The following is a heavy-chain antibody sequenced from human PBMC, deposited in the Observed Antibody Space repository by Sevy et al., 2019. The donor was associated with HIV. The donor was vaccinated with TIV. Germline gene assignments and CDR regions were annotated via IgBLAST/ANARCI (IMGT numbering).Heavy chain of an antibody. J-gene: IGHJ6*02. D-gene: IGHD3-10*01. V-gene: IGHV3-30*18. Sequence: GGSLRLSCVASGFNFSSHGINWVRQVPGKGLQWVAVISYDGRNDFYADSVKGRFTISRDNSKTTVYLEMNSLRPDDTAVYYCAKDRISMIKGVGDHNFYRMDVWGQGTTVTVSS. CDR1: GFNFSSHG. CDR3: AKDRISMIKGVGDHNFYRMDV. CDR2: ISYDGRND.